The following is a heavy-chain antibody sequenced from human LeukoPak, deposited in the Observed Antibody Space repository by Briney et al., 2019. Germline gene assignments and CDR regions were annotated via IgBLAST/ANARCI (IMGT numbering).Heavy chain of an antibody. J-gene: IGHJ4*02. D-gene: IGHD3-10*02. CDR2: IYSGGST. CDR3: ARGTYYYVWYFDY. V-gene: IGHV3-53*01. CDR1: ALTVSSNY. Sequence: RRGSLRLSCPASALTVSSNYMSWVRPPAGKWLEWVAAIYSGGSTYYADSVKGRFTTSRDNSKNTLYLQMNSLRDEDTAVYYCARGTYYYVWYFDYWGQGTLVTVSS.